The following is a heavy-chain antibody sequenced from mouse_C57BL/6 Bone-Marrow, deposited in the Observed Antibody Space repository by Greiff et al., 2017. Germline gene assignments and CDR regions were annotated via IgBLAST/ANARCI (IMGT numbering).Heavy chain of an antibody. CDR3: ANDLLWLRRYYYAMDY. D-gene: IGHD2-2*01. V-gene: IGHV1-22*01. J-gene: IGHJ4*01. CDR1: GYTFTDYN. CDR2: INPNNGGT. Sequence: VQLQQSGPELVKPGASVKMSCKASGYTFTDYNMHWVKQSHGKSLEWIGYINPNNGGTSYNQKFKGKATLTVNKSSCTAYMELRSLTSEDSAVYYCANDLLWLRRYYYAMDYWGQGTSVTVSS.